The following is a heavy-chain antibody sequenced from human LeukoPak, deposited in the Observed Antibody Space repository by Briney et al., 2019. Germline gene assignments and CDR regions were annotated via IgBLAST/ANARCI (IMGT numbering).Heavy chain of an antibody. V-gene: IGHV3-72*01. CDR1: GFTFSAYA. CDR2: TRKKVNSYTT. D-gene: IGHD3-10*01. Sequence: PGGSLRLSCEASGFTFSAYAMTWVRQAPGKGLEWVGRTRKKVNSYTTEYAASVKGRFTISRDDSKNSLYLQMNSLKTEDTAVHYCARSYGSGTYPFDYWGQGTLVTVSS. CDR3: ARSYGSGTYPFDY. J-gene: IGHJ4*02.